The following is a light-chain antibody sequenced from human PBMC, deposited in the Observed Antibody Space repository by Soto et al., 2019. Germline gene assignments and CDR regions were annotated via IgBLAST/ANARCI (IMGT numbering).Light chain of an antibody. J-gene: IGLJ2*01. V-gene: IGLV1-40*01. CDR3: QSYDSSLSVVV. CDR2: GNS. Sequence: QSALTQPPSVSGAPGQRVIISCTGSSSNIGAGYDVHWYQQLPGTAPKVLIYGNSNRPSGVPDRFSGSKSGTSASLANTGLQAEDEADYYCQSYDSSLSVVVFGGGTKLTVL. CDR1: SSNIGAGYD.